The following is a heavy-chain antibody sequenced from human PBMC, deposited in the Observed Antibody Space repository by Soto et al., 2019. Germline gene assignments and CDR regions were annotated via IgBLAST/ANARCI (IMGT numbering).Heavy chain of an antibody. CDR1: RFAFASSS. CDR2: IVVGSGNT. J-gene: IGHJ4*02. Sequence: AKGSSKAYRFAFASSSMQWARQARGQRLEWIGWIVVGSGNTNYAQKFQERVTITRDMSTSTAYMELSSLRSEDTAVYYCAADPGYSSGWLRRIDFDYWGQGTLVTVYS. D-gene: IGHD6-19*01. CDR3: AADPGYSSGWLRRIDFDY. V-gene: IGHV1-58*02.